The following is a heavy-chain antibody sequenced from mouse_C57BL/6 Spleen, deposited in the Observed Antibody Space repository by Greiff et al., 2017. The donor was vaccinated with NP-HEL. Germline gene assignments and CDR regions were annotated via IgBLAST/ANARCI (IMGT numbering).Heavy chain of an antibody. CDR2: IDPSDSYT. CDR3: ARGYGSSYGTWFAY. J-gene: IGHJ3*01. Sequence: QVQLQQPGAELVKPGASVKLSCKASGYTFTSYWMQWVKQRPGPGLEWIGEIDPSDSYTNYNQKFKGKATLTVDTSSSTAYMQLSSLTSEDSAVYYCARGYGSSYGTWFAYWGQGTLVTVSA. V-gene: IGHV1-50*01. D-gene: IGHD1-1*01. CDR1: GYTFTSYW.